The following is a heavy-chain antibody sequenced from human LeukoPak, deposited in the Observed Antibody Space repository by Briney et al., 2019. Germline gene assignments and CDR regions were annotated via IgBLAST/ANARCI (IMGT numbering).Heavy chain of an antibody. Sequence: SETLSLTCTVSGGSISSSYWSWIRQSPGKGLEWIGYIHHSGSTNSNPPLKSRVTISVDTPKNQFSLRLSSVTAADTAVYYCVRWQYCGGNCYFSVFDIWGQGTMVTVSS. CDR2: IHHSGST. J-gene: IGHJ3*02. V-gene: IGHV4-59*01. CDR1: GGSISSSY. CDR3: VRWQYCGGNCYFSVFDI. D-gene: IGHD2-21*01.